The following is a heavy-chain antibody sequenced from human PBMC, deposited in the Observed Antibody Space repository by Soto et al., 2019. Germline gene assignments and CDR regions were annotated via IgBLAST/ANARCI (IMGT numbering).Heavy chain of an antibody. Sequence: GESLKISCAASGFTFSSYAMSWVRQAPGKGLEWVSAISGSGGSTYYADSVKGRFTISRDNSKNTLYLQMNSLRAEDTAVYYCAKDPAAAAVDYWGQGTLVTVSS. D-gene: IGHD6-13*01. CDR2: ISGSGGST. V-gene: IGHV3-23*01. CDR3: AKDPAAAAVDY. J-gene: IGHJ4*02. CDR1: GFTFSSYA.